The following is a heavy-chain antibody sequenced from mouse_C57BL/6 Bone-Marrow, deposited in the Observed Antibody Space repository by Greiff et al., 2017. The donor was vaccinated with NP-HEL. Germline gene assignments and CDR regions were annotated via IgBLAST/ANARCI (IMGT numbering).Heavy chain of an antibody. V-gene: IGHV1-64*01. J-gene: IGHJ4*01. D-gene: IGHD2-3*01. CDR2: IHPNSGST. CDR3: ARSGWLLPHYYAMDY. Sequence: QVQLQQPGAELVKPGASVKLSCKASGYTFTSYWMHWVKQRPGQGLEWIGMIHPNSGSTNYNEKFKSKATLTVDKSSSTAYMQLSSLTSEDSAVYYCARSGWLLPHYYAMDYWGQGTSVTVSS. CDR1: GYTFTSYW.